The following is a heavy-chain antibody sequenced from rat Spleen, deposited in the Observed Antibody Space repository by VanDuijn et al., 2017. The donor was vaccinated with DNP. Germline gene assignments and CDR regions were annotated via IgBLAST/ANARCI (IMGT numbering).Heavy chain of an antibody. Sequence: EVQLVESGGGLVQPGRSLKLSCAASGFTFSNYDMAWVRQAPTKGLELVAAISYEGSSTYYGDSVKGRFTISRDNAKSTLYLQMDSLRSEETATYYCARVQLGYYALDAWGQGTSVTVSS. CDR1: GFTFSNYD. V-gene: IGHV5-22*01. D-gene: IGHD5-1*01. CDR3: ARVQLGYYALDA. J-gene: IGHJ4*01. CDR2: ISYEGSST.